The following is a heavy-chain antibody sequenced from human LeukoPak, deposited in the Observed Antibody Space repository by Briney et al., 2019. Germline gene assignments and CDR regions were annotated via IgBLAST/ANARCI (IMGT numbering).Heavy chain of an antibody. CDR2: IIPIFGTA. J-gene: IGHJ4*02. CDR3: ARGSTSSNFDY. D-gene: IGHD2-2*01. V-gene: IGHV1-69*13. CDR1: GYTFSGYY. Sequence: SVKVSCKASGYTFSGYYIHWVRQAPGQGLEWMGGIIPIFGTANYAQKFQGRVTITADESTSTTYMELSSLRSEDTAVYYCARGSTSSNFDYWGQGTLVTVSS.